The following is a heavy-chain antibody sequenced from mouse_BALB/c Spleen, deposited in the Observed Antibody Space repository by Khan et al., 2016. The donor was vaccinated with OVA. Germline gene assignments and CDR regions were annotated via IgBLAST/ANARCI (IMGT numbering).Heavy chain of an antibody. Sequence: EVQLQESGPELTKPGASVNISCKASGYSFTSYYIHWVKQSHGKSLEWIGYIDPFNGGTDYNQKFKGKATLTVDKSSNTAYMHLSSLTSEDSAVYYCARGTFDYWGQGTLVTVSA. CDR2: IDPFNGGT. V-gene: IGHV1S135*01. D-gene: IGHD3-3*01. CDR1: GYSFTSYY. J-gene: IGHJ3*01. CDR3: ARGTFDY.